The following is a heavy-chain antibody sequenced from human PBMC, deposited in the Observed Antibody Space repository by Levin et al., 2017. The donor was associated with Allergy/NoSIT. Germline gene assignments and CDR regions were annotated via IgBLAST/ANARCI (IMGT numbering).Heavy chain of an antibody. J-gene: IGHJ4*02. V-gene: IGHV3-21*01. D-gene: IGHD2-2*01. CDR1: GFTFSSYS. Sequence: GESLKISCAASGFTFSSYSMNWVRQAPGKGLEWVSSISTSSSYIYYADSMKGRFTISRDNAKNSLFLQMNSLRAEDTAVYYCASSLRPGSSENYWGQGSLVTVSS. CDR2: ISTSSSYI. CDR3: ASSLRPGSSENY.